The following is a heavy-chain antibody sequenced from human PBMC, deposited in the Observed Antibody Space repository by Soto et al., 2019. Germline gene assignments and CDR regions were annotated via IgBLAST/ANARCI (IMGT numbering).Heavy chain of an antibody. V-gene: IGHV3-30-3*01. J-gene: IGHJ6*02. CDR1: GFTFSSYA. CDR3: AREYDGGNYRYYYGMDV. D-gene: IGHD4-4*01. Sequence: PGGSLRLSCAASGFTFSSYAMHWVRQAPGKGLEWVAVISYDGSNKYYADSVKGRFTISRDNSKNTLYLQMNSLRAEDTAVYYCAREYDGGNYRYYYGMDVWGQGTTVTVSS. CDR2: ISYDGSNK.